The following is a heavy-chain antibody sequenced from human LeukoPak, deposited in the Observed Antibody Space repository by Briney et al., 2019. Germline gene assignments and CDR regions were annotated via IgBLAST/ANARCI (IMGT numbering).Heavy chain of an antibody. CDR1: GFSFSSHS. D-gene: IGHD6-6*01. CDR2: IISTISYI. J-gene: IGHJ4*02. CDR3: ARDLGVRSRPYSDY. Sequence: PGGSLRLSCAASGFSFSSHSMNWVRQAPGKGLEWVSSIISTISYIYYADSVKGRFTISRDNAKNSLYLQMNSMRGEDTAVYYCARDLGVRSRPYSDYWGQGTLVTVSS. V-gene: IGHV3-21*06.